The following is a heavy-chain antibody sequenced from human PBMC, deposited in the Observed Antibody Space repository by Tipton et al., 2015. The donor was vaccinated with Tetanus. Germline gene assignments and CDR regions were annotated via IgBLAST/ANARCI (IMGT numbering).Heavy chain of an antibody. D-gene: IGHD3-3*01. CDR2: ISGSGGST. Sequence: LSLTCAVYGGSFSGYYWSWIRQPPGKGLEWVSAISGSGGSTYYADSVKGRFTISRDNSKNTLYLQMNSLRAEDTAVYYCAKVFLGRPILYFDYWGQGTLVTVSS. V-gene: IGHV3-23*01. CDR3: AKVFLGRPILYFDY. J-gene: IGHJ4*02. CDR1: GGSFSGYY.